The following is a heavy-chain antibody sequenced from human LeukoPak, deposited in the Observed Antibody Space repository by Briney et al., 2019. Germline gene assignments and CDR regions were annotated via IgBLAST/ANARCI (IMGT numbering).Heavy chain of an antibody. CDR3: ARDGEEMATITHFDY. J-gene: IGHJ4*02. Sequence: SVNVSCKASGGTFSSYAISWVRQAPGQGLEWMGRIIPIFGTANYAQKFQGRVTITTDESTSTAYMELSSLRSEDTAVYYCARDGEEMATITHFDYWGQGTLVTVSS. D-gene: IGHD5-24*01. V-gene: IGHV1-69*05. CDR1: GGTFSSYA. CDR2: IIPIFGTA.